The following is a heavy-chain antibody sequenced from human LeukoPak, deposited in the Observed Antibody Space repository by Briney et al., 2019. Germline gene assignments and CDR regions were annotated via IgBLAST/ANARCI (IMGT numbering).Heavy chain of an antibody. Sequence: PSETLSLTCTVSGGSISSSSYYWGWIRQPPGKGLEWIGSIYYSGSTYYNPSLKSRVTISVDTSKNQFSLKLSSVTAADTAVYYCASSRVLNSSGWYPVGYYFDYWGQGTLVTVSS. CDR3: ASSRVLNSSGWYPVGYYFDY. V-gene: IGHV4-39*07. D-gene: IGHD6-19*01. CDR2: IYYSGST. J-gene: IGHJ4*02. CDR1: GGSISSSSYY.